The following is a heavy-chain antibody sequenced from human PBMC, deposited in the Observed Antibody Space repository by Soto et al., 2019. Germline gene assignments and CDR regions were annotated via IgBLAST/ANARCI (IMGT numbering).Heavy chain of an antibody. Sequence: EVQLVESGGGLVKPGGSLRLSCAASGFTFSSYSMNWVRQAPGKGLEWVSSISSSSIYIYYADSVKGRFTISRDNAKNSLYLQMNSLRAEDTAVYYCARESGDDHSFDYWGQGTLVTVSS. CDR3: ARESGDDHSFDY. D-gene: IGHD5-12*01. CDR1: GFTFSSYS. V-gene: IGHV3-21*01. CDR2: ISSSSIYI. J-gene: IGHJ4*02.